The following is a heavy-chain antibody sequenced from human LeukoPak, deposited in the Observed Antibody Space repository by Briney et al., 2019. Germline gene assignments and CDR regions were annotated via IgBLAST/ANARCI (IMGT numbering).Heavy chain of an antibody. CDR1: GGSISSGSYY. Sequence: PSETLSLTCTVSGGSISSGSYYWSWIRQPAGKELEWIGRIYTSGSTNYNPSLKSRVTISVDTSKNQFSLKLSSVTAADTAVYYCARVSITVVRGKDHLDIWGQGTMVTVSS. CDR2: IYTSGST. J-gene: IGHJ3*02. CDR3: ARVSITVVRGKDHLDI. D-gene: IGHD3-10*01. V-gene: IGHV4-61*02.